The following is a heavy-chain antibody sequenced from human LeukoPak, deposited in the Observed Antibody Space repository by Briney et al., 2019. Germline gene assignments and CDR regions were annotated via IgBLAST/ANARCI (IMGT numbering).Heavy chain of an antibody. CDR3: ATSARTYIGSSLDY. CDR2: ISSDASIT. CDR1: GLTFSTYW. V-gene: IGHV3-74*01. J-gene: IGHJ4*02. Sequence: GGSLRLSCAASGLTFSTYWMHWVRQDPGKGLVWVSRISSDASITSYADPVKGRFTISRDNAKNTLYPQMNSLRAEDTALYYCATSARTYIGSSLDYWGQGTLVTVSS. D-gene: IGHD2-15*01.